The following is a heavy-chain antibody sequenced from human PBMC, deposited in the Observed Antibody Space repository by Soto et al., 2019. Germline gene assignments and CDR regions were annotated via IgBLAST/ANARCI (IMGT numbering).Heavy chain of an antibody. D-gene: IGHD6-13*01. V-gene: IGHV6-1*01. CDR1: GDSVSSNSAA. Sequence: PSQTLSLTCAISGDSVSSNSAAWNWIRQSPSRGLEWLGRTYYRSKWYNDYAVSVKGRITINPDTSKNQFSLQLNSVTPEDTAVYYCARGERGIAAAGGEFDYWGQGTLVTVSS. J-gene: IGHJ4*02. CDR3: ARGERGIAAAGGEFDY. CDR2: TYYRSKWYN.